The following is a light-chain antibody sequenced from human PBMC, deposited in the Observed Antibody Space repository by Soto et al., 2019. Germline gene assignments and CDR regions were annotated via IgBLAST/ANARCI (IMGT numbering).Light chain of an antibody. Sequence: EIVMTQSPATLSVSPGERATLSCRASQSVSSKLAWYQQKPGQAPRLLIYGASTRATGIPARFSGRGSGTEFTLTITSLQSEDFAVYYCQQYNNWPPLTFGGGTKVDIK. V-gene: IGKV3-15*01. CDR2: GAS. CDR3: QQYNNWPPLT. CDR1: QSVSSK. J-gene: IGKJ4*01.